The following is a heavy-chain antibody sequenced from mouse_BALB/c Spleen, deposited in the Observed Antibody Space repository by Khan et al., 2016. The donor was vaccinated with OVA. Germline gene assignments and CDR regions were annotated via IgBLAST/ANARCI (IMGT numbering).Heavy chain of an antibody. J-gene: IGHJ4*01. CDR2: IWGDGST. CDR3: AKWGTANYYAMDY. V-gene: IGHV2-3*01. Sequence: QVQLKQSGPGLVAPSQSLSITCTVSGFSLTSYGVNWVRQPPGKGLEWLGVIWGDGSTNYHSTLMSRLSISKDNSQSQVFLKLSSLQTDDTATYYCAKWGTANYYAMDYWGQGTSVPVSS. CDR1: GFSLTSYG. D-gene: IGHD1-2*01.